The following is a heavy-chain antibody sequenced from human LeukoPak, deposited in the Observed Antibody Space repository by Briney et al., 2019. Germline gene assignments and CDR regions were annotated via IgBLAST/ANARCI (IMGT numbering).Heavy chain of an antibody. CDR3: ARGGGLDV. CDR1: GFTFSSYA. V-gene: IGHV3-7*03. Sequence: PGGSLRLSCAASGFTFSSYAMSWVRQAPGKGLEWVASINHNGNVNYYVDSVKGRFIISRDNAKNSLYLQMSNLRAEDTAVYFCARGGGLDVWGQGATVTVSS. J-gene: IGHJ6*02. D-gene: IGHD3-16*01. CDR2: INHNGNVN.